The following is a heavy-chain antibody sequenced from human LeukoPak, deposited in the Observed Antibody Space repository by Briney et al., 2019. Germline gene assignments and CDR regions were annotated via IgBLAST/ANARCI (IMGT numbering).Heavy chain of an antibody. D-gene: IGHD2/OR15-2a*01. CDR3: VSFYETY. CDR1: GSYW. J-gene: IGHJ4*02. Sequence: PGGSLGLSYAASGSYWMHWVRQAPGKGLVWVSHINSDGSWTSYADSVKGRFTISKDNAKNTVYLQMNNLRAEDTAVYYCVSFYETYWGRGTLVTVSS. V-gene: IGHV3-74*01. CDR2: INSDGSWT.